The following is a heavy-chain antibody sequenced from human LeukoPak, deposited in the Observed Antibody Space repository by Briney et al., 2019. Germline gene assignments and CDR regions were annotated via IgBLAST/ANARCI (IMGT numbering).Heavy chain of an antibody. CDR2: IWYDGTNK. Sequence: GGSLRLSCAASGFTFSSFGMHWVRQAPGKGLEWVAVIWYDGTNKYYADSVKGRFTISRDNSKNTLYLQMNSLRAEDTAVYYCAKDLTVLCYYFDYWGQGTLVTVSS. CDR1: GFTFSSFG. J-gene: IGHJ4*02. CDR3: AKDLTVLCYYFDY. V-gene: IGHV3-33*06. D-gene: IGHD2-8*02.